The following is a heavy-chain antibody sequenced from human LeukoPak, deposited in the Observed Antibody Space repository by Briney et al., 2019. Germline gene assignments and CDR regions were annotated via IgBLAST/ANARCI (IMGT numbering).Heavy chain of an antibody. CDR2: ISYDGSNK. D-gene: IGHD7-27*01. J-gene: IGHJ4*02. CDR3: AKEPRALLGMPYYFDY. CDR1: GFTFSSYG. V-gene: IGHV3-30*18. Sequence: GGSLRLSCAASGFTFSSYGIHWVRQAPGKGLEWVAVISYDGSNKYYADSVKGRFTISRDNSKNTLYLQMNSLRAEDTAVYSCAKEPRALLGMPYYFDYWGQGTLVTVSS.